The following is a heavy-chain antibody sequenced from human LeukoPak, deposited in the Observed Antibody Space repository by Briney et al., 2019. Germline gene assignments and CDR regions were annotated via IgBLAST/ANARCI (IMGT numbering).Heavy chain of an antibody. Sequence: SETLSLTCTVSGGSISSGGYYWSWIRQHPGKGLEWIGYIYYSGSTYYNPSLKSRVTISVDTSKNQFSLKLSSVTAADTAVYYCARDVGQGSGWLQYFDYWGQGTLVTVSS. CDR1: GGSISSGGYY. V-gene: IGHV4-31*03. D-gene: IGHD6-19*01. J-gene: IGHJ4*02. CDR2: IYYSGST. CDR3: ARDVGQGSGWLQYFDY.